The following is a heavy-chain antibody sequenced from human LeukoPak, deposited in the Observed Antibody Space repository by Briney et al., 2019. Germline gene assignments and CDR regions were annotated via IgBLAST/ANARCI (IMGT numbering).Heavy chain of an antibody. CDR2: ISSSGNNA. Sequence: PGGSLRVSCAVSGFTFRGAAMTWVRQAPGKGLEWVSLISSSGNNAYYADSVKGRFTISRDNSKNTLSLQMNSLRVEDTAIYYCAKDIQLSTWGLGTRVTVSS. CDR3: AKDIQLST. CDR1: GFTFRGAA. V-gene: IGHV3-23*01. D-gene: IGHD5-24*01. J-gene: IGHJ3*01.